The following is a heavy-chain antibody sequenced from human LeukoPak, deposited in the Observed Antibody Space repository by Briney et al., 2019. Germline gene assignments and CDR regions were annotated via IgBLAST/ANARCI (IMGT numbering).Heavy chain of an antibody. Sequence: PSETLSLTCTVSGGPISSNIYYWGWIRQPPGKGLEWIGSIYYSGSTYYNPSLKSRVTISVDTSKNQFSLKLSSVTAADTAVYYCAREGWGSGHAFDIWGQGTMVTVSS. J-gene: IGHJ3*02. CDR3: AREGWGSGHAFDI. CDR1: GGPISSNIYY. V-gene: IGHV4-39*02. D-gene: IGHD7-27*01. CDR2: IYYSGST.